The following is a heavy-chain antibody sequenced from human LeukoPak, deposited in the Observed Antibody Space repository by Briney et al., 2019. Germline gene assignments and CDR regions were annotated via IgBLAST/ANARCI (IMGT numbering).Heavy chain of an antibody. CDR1: GFTFSSYS. Sequence: GSLRLSCAASGFTFSSYSLIWVRQAPGEELEWIGNFYISGNNRYNPSLKSRVTISGDTSKNQFSLKLTSVTAADTAVYYCARHTRPGYSGYENAFDIWGQGTMVTVSS. CDR2: FYISGNN. D-gene: IGHD5-12*01. V-gene: IGHV4-4*08. J-gene: IGHJ3*02. CDR3: ARHTRPGYSGYENAFDI.